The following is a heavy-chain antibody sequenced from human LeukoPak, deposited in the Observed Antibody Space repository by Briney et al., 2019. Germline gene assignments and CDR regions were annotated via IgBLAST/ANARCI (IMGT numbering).Heavy chain of an antibody. CDR1: GFTFSSFA. J-gene: IGHJ4*02. CDR3: AKGVRFLDWWILDY. Sequence: PGGSLRLSCAASGFTFSSFAMSWVRQAPGKGLEWVSAISGSDSTSYADSVKGRFTISRDNSKNTLYLQMNSLRAEDTAIYYCAKGVRFLDWWILDYWGQGSLVTVSS. D-gene: IGHD3-9*01. CDR2: ISGSDST. V-gene: IGHV3-23*01.